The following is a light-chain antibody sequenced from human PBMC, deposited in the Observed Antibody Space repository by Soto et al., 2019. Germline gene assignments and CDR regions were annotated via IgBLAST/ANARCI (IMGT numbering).Light chain of an antibody. Sequence: QSALTRPASVSGSPGQSITISCTGTSSDVGGYNYVSWYQQNPGKAPKLMIYDVRNRPSGVSNRFSGSKSGNTASLTISGLQAEDEADYYCSSYTSSSTLVVFGGGTKLTVL. CDR1: SSDVGGYNY. V-gene: IGLV2-14*01. CDR2: DVR. J-gene: IGLJ2*01. CDR3: SSYTSSSTLVV.